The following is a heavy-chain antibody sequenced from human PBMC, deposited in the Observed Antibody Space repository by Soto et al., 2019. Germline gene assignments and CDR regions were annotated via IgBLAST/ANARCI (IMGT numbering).Heavy chain of an antibody. CDR2: IHWDDDK. Sequence: QITLKESGPTLVKPTQTLTLTCTFSGFSLSTSGVSVGWIRQPPGKALEWLALIHWDDDKRYSPSLKSRLTIPKETSKNQVVLTMTNMDPVDPATYYCAHRPNGGWLDYWGQGTLVTVSS. D-gene: IGHD6-19*01. CDR1: GFSLSTSGVS. J-gene: IGHJ4*02. V-gene: IGHV2-5*02. CDR3: AHRPNGGWLDY.